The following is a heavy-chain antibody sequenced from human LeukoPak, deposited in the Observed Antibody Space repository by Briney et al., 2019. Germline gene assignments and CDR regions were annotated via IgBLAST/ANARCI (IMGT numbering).Heavy chain of an antibody. Sequence: GGSLRLSCAASGFTVSSNYMSWVRQAPGKGLEWVSVIYSGGSTYYADSVKGRFTISRDNSKNTLYLQMNSLRVEDTAVYYCARDQDSSGYPNWFDPWGQGTLVTVSS. J-gene: IGHJ5*02. CDR1: GFTVSSNY. D-gene: IGHD3-22*01. V-gene: IGHV3-53*01. CDR3: ARDQDSSGYPNWFDP. CDR2: IYSGGST.